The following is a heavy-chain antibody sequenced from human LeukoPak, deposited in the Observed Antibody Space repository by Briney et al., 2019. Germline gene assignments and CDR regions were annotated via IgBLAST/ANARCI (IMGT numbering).Heavy chain of an antibody. CDR2: IYNSGST. V-gene: IGHV4-59*08. CDR3: ARHEAAALSSLDY. Sequence: SETLSLTCTVSGGSISGSYWSWIQQPPGKGLEWIGYIYNSGSTNYNPSLKSRVAISVDTSKNQFSLKLSSVTAADTAVYYCARHEAAALSSLDYWGQGTLVTVSS. J-gene: IGHJ4*02. D-gene: IGHD6-13*01. CDR1: GGSISGSY.